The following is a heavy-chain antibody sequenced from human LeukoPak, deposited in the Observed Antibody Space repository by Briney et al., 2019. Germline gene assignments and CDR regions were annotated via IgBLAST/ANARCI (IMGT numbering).Heavy chain of an antibody. CDR2: IKQDGGER. J-gene: IGHJ4*02. D-gene: IGHD1-1*01. Sequence: GGSLRLSCAASGFSFSTYWMSWVRQAPGKGLEWVANIKQDGGERYYVDSVRGRFTISRDNTKNSLYLQMNSLRVEDTAVYYCAGHTNYWGQGTLVTVSS. V-gene: IGHV3-7*01. CDR3: AGHTNY. CDR1: GFSFSTYW.